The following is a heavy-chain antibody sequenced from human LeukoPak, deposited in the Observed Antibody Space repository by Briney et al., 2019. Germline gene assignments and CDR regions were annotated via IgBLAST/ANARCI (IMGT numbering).Heavy chain of an antibody. CDR2: ISSRSSNI. Sequence: GGSLRLSCAASGFTFSSYSMNWVRQAPGKGLEWASSISSRSSNIYYADSVKGRFTISRDNAKNSLYLQMNSLRAEDTAVYYCAREDSAWFGPDYWGQGTLVTVSS. CDR3: AREDSAWFGPDY. J-gene: IGHJ4*02. V-gene: IGHV3-21*01. D-gene: IGHD6-19*01. CDR1: GFTFSSYS.